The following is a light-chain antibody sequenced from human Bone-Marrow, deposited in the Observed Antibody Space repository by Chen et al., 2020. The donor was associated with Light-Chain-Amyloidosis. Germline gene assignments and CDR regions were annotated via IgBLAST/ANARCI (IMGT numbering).Light chain of an antibody. CDR3: QVWDRSSDHLV. V-gene: IGLV3-21*02. CDR2: YDS. J-gene: IGLJ3*02. Sequence: SYVLTQPSSVSVATGQTATIACGGNNIGSTSVHGYQQTPGQAPLLVVYYDSDRPSVIPARFSGSNAGNAATLTSSRVEAGDEADYYCQVWDRSSDHLVFGGGTKLTVL. CDR1: NIGSTS.